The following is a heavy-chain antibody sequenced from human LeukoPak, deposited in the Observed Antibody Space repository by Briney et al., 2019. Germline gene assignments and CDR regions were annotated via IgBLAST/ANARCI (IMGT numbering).Heavy chain of an antibody. Sequence: SETLSLTCAVSGGSISSSNWWSWVRQTPGKGLEWIGEIYHSGSTNYNPSLKSRVTISVDKSKNQFSLKLSSVTAADTAVYYCARATYSGSYFGGYYYYGMDVWGQGTTVTVSS. CDR1: GGSISSSNW. D-gene: IGHD1-26*01. CDR3: ARATYSGSYFGGYYYYGMDV. V-gene: IGHV4-4*02. J-gene: IGHJ6*02. CDR2: IYHSGST.